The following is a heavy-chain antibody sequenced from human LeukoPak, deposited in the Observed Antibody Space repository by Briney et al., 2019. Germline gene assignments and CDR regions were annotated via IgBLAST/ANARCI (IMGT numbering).Heavy chain of an antibody. D-gene: IGHD6-13*01. V-gene: IGHV3-7*01. CDR1: GFTFSSYW. Sequence: GGSLRLSCAASGFTFSSYWMSWVRQDPGKGLEWVANIKQDGSEKYYVDSVKGRFTISRDNAKNSLYLQMNSLRAEDTAVYYCANSYGYSSSWYPDYWGQGTLVTVSS. J-gene: IGHJ4*02. CDR2: IKQDGSEK. CDR3: ANSYGYSSSWYPDY.